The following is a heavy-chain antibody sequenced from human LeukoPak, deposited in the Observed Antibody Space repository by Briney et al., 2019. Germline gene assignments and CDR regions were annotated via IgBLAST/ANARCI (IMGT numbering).Heavy chain of an antibody. J-gene: IGHJ4*02. CDR1: GFRFTNYW. CDR3: AIGGDSTTSCYSCFNY. Sequence: GESLKISCKGSGFRFTNYWIGWVRQMPGKGLEWMGIIYPGDSDTRYSPSFQGQVTISADKSISTAYLQWSSLKASDTAMYYCAIGGDSTTSCYSCFNYWGQGTLVTVSS. D-gene: IGHD2-2*02. CDR2: IYPGDSDT. V-gene: IGHV5-51*01.